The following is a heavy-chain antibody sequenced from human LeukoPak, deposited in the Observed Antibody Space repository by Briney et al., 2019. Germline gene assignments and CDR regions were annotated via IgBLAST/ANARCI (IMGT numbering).Heavy chain of an antibody. J-gene: IGHJ4*02. CDR3: ARDSGYSAFDY. D-gene: IGHD5-12*01. CDR1: GFAFSSSW. V-gene: IGHV3-7*05. CDR2: MNPDGSTK. Sequence: GGSLRLSCAASGFAFSSSWMAWVRQAPGKGLEWVANMNPDGSTKNYVDSVRGRFTTSRDNAKNSLYLQMNSLGADDTAVYYCARDSGYSAFDYWGQGTLVTVSS.